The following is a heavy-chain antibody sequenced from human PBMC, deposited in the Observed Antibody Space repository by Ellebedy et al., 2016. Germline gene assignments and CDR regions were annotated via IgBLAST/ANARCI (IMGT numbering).Heavy chain of an antibody. CDR1: GFTSSNYF. CDR3: RQGHYADL. Sequence: GGSLRLSXKTSGFTSSNYFMTWVRQAPGKGLEWVSTISPGSDITRLADSVKGRFTISRDNFKNSVYLRMNSLRVEDTAVYYCRQGHYADLWGQGTLVTVSS. J-gene: IGHJ4*02. CDR2: ISPGSDIT. D-gene: IGHD4-17*01. V-gene: IGHV3-23*01.